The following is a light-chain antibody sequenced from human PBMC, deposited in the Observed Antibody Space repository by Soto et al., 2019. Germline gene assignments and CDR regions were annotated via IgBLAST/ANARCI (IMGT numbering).Light chain of an antibody. CDR2: EVS. CDR3: SSYTSSSTRE. J-gene: IGLJ3*02. CDR1: SSDVGGYNY. V-gene: IGLV2-14*01. Sequence: QSALTQPASVSGSPGQSITISCTGTSSDVGGYNYVSWYQQHPGKAPKLMIYEVSNRPSGVSNRFSGSKSGNTASLTISGLQAEDEADYYCSSYTSSSTREFGRGTKVTVL.